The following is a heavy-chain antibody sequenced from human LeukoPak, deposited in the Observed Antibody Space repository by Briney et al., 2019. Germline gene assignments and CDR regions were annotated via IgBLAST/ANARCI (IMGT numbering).Heavy chain of an antibody. D-gene: IGHD3-3*01. CDR1: GGTFSSYT. CDR2: IIPILGIA. J-gene: IGHJ4*02. V-gene: IGHV1-69*02. CDR3: ASGTYYDFWSGYRLDY. Sequence: SVTVSCKASGGTFSSYTISWVRQAPGQGLEWMGRIIPILGIANYAQKFQGRVTITADKSTSTAYMELSGLRSEDTAVYYCASGTYYDFWSGYRLDYWGQGTLVTVSS.